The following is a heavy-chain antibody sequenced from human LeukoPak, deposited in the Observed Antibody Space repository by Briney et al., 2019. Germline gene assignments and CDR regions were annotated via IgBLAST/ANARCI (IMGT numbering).Heavy chain of an antibody. D-gene: IGHD3/OR15-3a*01. CDR1: GGTFSSYA. V-gene: IGHV1-69*05. CDR3: ARGTEANVPSY. Sequence: SVKVSCKASGGTFSSYAISWVRQAPGQGLEWMGGITPIFGTANYAQKFQGRVTITTDESTSTAYMGLSSLRSEDTAVYYCARGTEANVPSYWGQGTLVTVSS. CDR2: ITPIFGTA. J-gene: IGHJ4*02.